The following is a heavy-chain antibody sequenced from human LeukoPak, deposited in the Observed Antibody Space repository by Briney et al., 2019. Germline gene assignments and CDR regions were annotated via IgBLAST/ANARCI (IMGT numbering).Heavy chain of an antibody. V-gene: IGHV3-21*01. J-gene: IGHJ4*02. Sequence: GGSLRLSCAASGFTFSSYSMNWVRQAPGKGLEWVSSISSSSSYIYYADSVKGRFTISRDNAKNSLYLQMNSPRAEDTAVYYCARSRAYSSSYCSDYWGQGTLVTVSS. D-gene: IGHD6-6*01. CDR1: GFTFSSYS. CDR2: ISSSSSYI. CDR3: ARSRAYSSSYCSDY.